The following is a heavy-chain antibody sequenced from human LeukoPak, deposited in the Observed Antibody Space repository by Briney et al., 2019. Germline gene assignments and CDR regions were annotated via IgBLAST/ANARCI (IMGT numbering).Heavy chain of an antibody. CDR3: ARSTSFSGRPLYCFDY. J-gene: IGHJ4*02. Sequence: EASVKVSCKASGYTFTNYYMHWVRQAPGRGLEWMGIIYPNDGSTNYAQKFQDRVTMTRDTSTSTVYMYLSSLRSEDTAVYYCARSTSFSGRPLYCFDYWGQGTLVTVSS. D-gene: IGHD1-26*01. CDR2: IYPNDGST. CDR1: GYTFTNYY. V-gene: IGHV1-46*01.